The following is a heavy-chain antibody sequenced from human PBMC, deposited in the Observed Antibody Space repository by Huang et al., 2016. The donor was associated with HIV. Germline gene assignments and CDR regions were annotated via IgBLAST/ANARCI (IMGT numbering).Heavy chain of an antibody. J-gene: IGHJ4*02. Sequence: EVQLVQSGAEVKKPGEFLKISCKGSGYSFTSYWVGWGRQMPGKGLEWMGIIYPGDSDTRYSPSFQGQVTISADKSTSTAYRKWSSLKASDIAMYYCARRLNSDHGGYFDYWGQGTLVTVSS. V-gene: IGHV5-51*01. D-gene: IGHD3-10*01. CDR3: ARRLNSDHGGYFDY. CDR2: IYPGDSDT. CDR1: GYSFTSYW.